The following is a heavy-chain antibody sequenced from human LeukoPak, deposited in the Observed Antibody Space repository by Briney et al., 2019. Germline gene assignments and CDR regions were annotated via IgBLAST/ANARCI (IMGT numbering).Heavy chain of an antibody. CDR2: IWFDGHNK. J-gene: IGHJ4*02. Sequence: PGGSLRLSCAASGFTFSSYGMHWVRQAPGKGLEWVAVIWFDGHNKYYADSVKGRFTISRDTSKNTLFLQMNSLRVEDTAVYYCVREDPSEYGSIDYWGQGTLVTVSS. V-gene: IGHV3-33*01. CDR1: GFTFSSYG. CDR3: VREDPSEYGSIDY. D-gene: IGHD3-10*01.